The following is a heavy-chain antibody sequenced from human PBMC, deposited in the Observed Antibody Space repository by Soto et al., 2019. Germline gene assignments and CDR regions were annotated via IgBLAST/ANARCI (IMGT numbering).Heavy chain of an antibody. CDR3: ARRYGYLFDF. CDR1: GGSISSYY. CDR2: IYYSGST. J-gene: IGHJ4*02. V-gene: IGHV4-59*08. D-gene: IGHD4-17*01. Sequence: PSETLSLTCTVSGGSISSYYWSWIRQPPGKGLEWIGYIYYSGSTNYNPSLKSRVTISVDTSKNQFSLKLSSVTAADTAVYYCARRYGYLFDFCGKRTLVTGYS.